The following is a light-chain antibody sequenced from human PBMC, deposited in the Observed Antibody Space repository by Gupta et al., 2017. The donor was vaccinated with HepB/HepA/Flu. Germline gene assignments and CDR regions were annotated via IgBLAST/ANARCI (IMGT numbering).Light chain of an antibody. CDR2: AAS. V-gene: IGKV1-16*01. J-gene: IGKJ2*01. Sequence: DIQMTQSPSSLSASVGDRVTITCRASQGISSFLAWFQQKPGKAPKSLIYAASKLESGVPSMFSGSGSGTDFTLTISSRQPEDFATYYCQQEDSSPYTFGQGTKLDIK. CDR3: QQEDSSPYT. CDR1: QGISSF.